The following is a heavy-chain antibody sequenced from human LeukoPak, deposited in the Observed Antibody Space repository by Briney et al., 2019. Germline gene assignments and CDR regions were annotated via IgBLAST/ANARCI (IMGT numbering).Heavy chain of an antibody. CDR2: IDYSGTT. CDR1: GGSISSTSYY. D-gene: IGHD6-13*01. CDR3: ARRGQAAGSKGTFDY. J-gene: IGHJ4*02. V-gene: IGHV4-39*01. Sequence: ASETLSLTCTVSGGSISSTSYYWAWIRQPPGRGLEWIGSIDYSGTTYYNPSLKSRVTISVDTSKNQFSLKLSSVTASDTAKYFCARRGQAAGSKGTFDYWGQGTLVTVSS.